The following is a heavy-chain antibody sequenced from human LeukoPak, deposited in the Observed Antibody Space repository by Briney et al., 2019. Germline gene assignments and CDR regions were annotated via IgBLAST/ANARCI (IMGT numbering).Heavy chain of an antibody. V-gene: IGHV1-2*02. CDR1: GYTFTGYY. CDR2: INPNSGGT. Sequence: ASVKVSCKASGYTFTGYYMHWVRQAPGQGLEWMGWINPNSGGTNYAQKFHGRVTMTRDTSIRTAYMELSRLRSDDTAVYYCAGGMYSSGWLHAFDIWGQGTMVTVSS. CDR3: AGGMYSSGWLHAFDI. J-gene: IGHJ3*02. D-gene: IGHD6-19*01.